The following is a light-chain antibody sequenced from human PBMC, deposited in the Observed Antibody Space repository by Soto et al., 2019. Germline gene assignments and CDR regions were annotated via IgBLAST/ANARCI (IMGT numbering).Light chain of an antibody. J-gene: IGLJ1*01. Sequence: QSVLTQPPPASGSPGQSVAISRTGTSSDVGAYNYVAWYQQHPGKVPKLMIYEVSKRPSGVPDRFSGSKAGKTASLTVSGLQADDEADYYCSSYAGSDVFVFGTGTKV. V-gene: IGLV2-8*01. CDR3: SSYAGSDVFV. CDR2: EVS. CDR1: SSDVGAYNY.